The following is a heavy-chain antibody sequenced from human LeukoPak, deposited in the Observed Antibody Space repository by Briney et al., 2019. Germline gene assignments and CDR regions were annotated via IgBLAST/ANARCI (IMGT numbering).Heavy chain of an antibody. J-gene: IGHJ3*02. CDR3: AKGGLGYCSSTSCYRLAAFDI. Sequence: GGSLRLSCAASGFTFSSYAMSWVRQAPGKGLEWVSAISGSGGSTYYADSVKGRFTISRDNSKNTLYLQMNSLRAEDTAVYYCAKGGLGYCSSTSCYRLAAFDIWGQGTKVTVSS. D-gene: IGHD2-2*01. CDR2: ISGSGGST. CDR1: GFTFSSYA. V-gene: IGHV3-23*01.